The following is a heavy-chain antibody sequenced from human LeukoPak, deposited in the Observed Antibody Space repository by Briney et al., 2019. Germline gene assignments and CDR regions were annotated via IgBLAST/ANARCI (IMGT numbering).Heavy chain of an antibody. V-gene: IGHV3-48*02. CDR2: ISSSSSII. CDR3: ARDGDSSGYYAAFDI. Sequence: PGGSLRLSCAASGFTFSSYSMNWVRQAPGKGLEWLSCISSSSSIIYYADSVKGRFTISRDNAKNSLYLQINSLRDEDTAVYYCARDGDSSGYYAAFDIWGQGTMVTVSS. D-gene: IGHD3-22*01. CDR1: GFTFSSYS. J-gene: IGHJ3*02.